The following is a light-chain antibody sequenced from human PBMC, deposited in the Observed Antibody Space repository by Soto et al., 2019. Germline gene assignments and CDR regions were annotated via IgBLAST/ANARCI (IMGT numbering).Light chain of an antibody. V-gene: IGKV3-15*01. CDR3: QQYNTWPPET. Sequence: MVINPSPATLSVSPGERATVSYRASQSVGSNLAWYQQKPGQAPRLLIYGASTRATGFPARFSGNGSGTEFTLTISSLQSEDFAVYYCQQYNTWPPETFGQGTKV. J-gene: IGKJ1*01. CDR1: QSVGSN. CDR2: GAS.